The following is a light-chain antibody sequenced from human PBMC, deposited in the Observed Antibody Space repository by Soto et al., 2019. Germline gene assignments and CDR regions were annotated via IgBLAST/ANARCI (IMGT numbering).Light chain of an antibody. CDR1: QGISNF. Sequence: IHLTQSPSFLSASLGDRVTITCRASQGISNFLARYQQKPGKAPELLIYTASTLRSGVPSRFSGSGSGTEFTLTISSLQPEDFATFYCQQLHTYPYTFGQGTRLDI. V-gene: IGKV1-9*01. J-gene: IGKJ2*01. CDR2: TAS. CDR3: QQLHTYPYT.